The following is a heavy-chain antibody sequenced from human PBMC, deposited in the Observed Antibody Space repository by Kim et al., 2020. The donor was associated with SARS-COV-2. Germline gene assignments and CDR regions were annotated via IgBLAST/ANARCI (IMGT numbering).Heavy chain of an antibody. Sequence: DGSSTSYADSVKGRFNISRDNAKNTLYLQMHSLRAEDTAVYYCAKDLGGNWGQGTLVTVSS. CDR2: DGSST. CDR3: AKDLGGN. V-gene: IGHV3-74*01. D-gene: IGHD3-10*01. J-gene: IGHJ4*02.